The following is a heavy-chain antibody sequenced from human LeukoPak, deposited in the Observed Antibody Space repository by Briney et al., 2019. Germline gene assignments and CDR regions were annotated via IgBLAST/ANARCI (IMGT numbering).Heavy chain of an antibody. V-gene: IGHV3-23*01. CDR3: AKGRPPYNVVPEDY. Sequence: GGSLRLSCAASGFSFSTYAMNWVRQAPGKGLEWVSAISGSGGSTYYADSVKGRFTISRDNSKNTLFLQMNSLRGEDTAIYYCAKGRPPYNVVPEDYWGQGALVTVSS. J-gene: IGHJ4*02. D-gene: IGHD3-10*02. CDR1: GFSFSTYA. CDR2: ISGSGGST.